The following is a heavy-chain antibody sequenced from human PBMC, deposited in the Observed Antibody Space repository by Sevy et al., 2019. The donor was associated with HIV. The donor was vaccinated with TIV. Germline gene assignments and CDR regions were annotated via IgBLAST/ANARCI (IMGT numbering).Heavy chain of an antibody. CDR3: AKDGSTFLDY. Sequence: GGSLRLSCAASRFTFSSYAMSWVRQAPGKGLEWVSAISSSGGSTYYGDSVKGRFTISRDNSKNTLFLQMNSLRAEDTAIYYCAKDGSTFLDYWGQGTLVTVSS. V-gene: IGHV3-23*01. D-gene: IGHD3-10*01. CDR1: RFTFSSYA. J-gene: IGHJ4*02. CDR2: ISSSGGST.